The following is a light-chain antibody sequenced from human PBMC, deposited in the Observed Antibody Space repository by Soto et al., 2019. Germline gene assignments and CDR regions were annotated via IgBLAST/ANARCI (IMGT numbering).Light chain of an antibody. CDR1: QSVRSRY. CDR3: QQYGTSPQT. J-gene: IGKJ1*01. V-gene: IGKV3-20*01. Sequence: EIVLTQSPGTLSLSPGERPTLSCRASQSVRSRYLAWYQQKPGQAPRLLIYGSSSRPPGIPDRVSGSGSGTEFTLTISRLEPEDFAVYYCQQYGTSPQTFGQGTKVEIK. CDR2: GSS.